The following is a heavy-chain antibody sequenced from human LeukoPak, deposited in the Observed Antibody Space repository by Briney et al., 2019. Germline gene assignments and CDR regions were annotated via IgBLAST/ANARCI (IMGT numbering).Heavy chain of an antibody. CDR3: ARWERTLNAFDV. Sequence: SETLSLTCAVYGGSFSGYYWSWIRQPPGKGLEWIGEINHSGSTNYNPSLKSRVTISVDTSKNQFSLKLSSVTAADTAVYYCARWERTLNAFDVWGPGTLVTVSS. J-gene: IGHJ3*01. CDR2: INHSGST. V-gene: IGHV4-34*01. D-gene: IGHD1-26*01. CDR1: GGSFSGYY.